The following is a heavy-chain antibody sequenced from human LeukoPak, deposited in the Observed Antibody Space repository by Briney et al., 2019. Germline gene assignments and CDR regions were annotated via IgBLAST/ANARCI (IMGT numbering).Heavy chain of an antibody. CDR1: GGSFSGYY. CDR3: ARVLYPVCSGGSCYSRNKNWFDP. V-gene: IGHV4-34*01. D-gene: IGHD2-15*01. J-gene: IGHJ5*02. Sequence: SETLSLTCAVYGGSFSGYYWSWIRQPPGKGLVWIGEINHSGSTNYNPSLKSRVTISVDTSKNQSSLKLSSVTAADTAVYYCARVLYPVCSGGSCYSRNKNWFDPWGQGTLVTVSS. CDR2: INHSGST.